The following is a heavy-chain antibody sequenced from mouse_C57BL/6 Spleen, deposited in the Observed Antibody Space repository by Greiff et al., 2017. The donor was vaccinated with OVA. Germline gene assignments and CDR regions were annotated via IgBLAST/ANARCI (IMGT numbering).Heavy chain of an antibody. D-gene: IGHD2-3*01. CDR1: GFTFSDYG. J-gene: IGHJ2*01. CDR2: ISSGSSTI. CDR3: ARSRFYDGYHFDY. Sequence: EVKLMESGGGLVKPGGSLKLSCAASGFTFSDYGMHWVRQAPEKGLEWVAYISSGSSTIYYADTVKGRFTISRDNAKNTLFLQMTSLRSEDTAMYYCARSRFYDGYHFDYWGQGTTLTVSS. V-gene: IGHV5-17*01.